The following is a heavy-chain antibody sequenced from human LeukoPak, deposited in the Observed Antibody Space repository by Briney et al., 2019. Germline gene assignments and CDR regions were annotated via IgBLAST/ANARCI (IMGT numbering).Heavy chain of an antibody. D-gene: IGHD6-13*01. J-gene: IGHJ6*03. CDR2: INHGGST. V-gene: IGHV4-34*01. CDR3: ARSADNSSSWYFYYYYYMDV. Sequence: SETLSLTCAVYGGSFSSYYWSWIRQPPGEGLEWIGEINHGGSTNYNPSLKSRVTISVDTSKNQFSLKLSSVTAADTAVYYCARSADNSSSWYFYYYYYMDVWGKGTTVTVSS. CDR1: GGSFSSYY.